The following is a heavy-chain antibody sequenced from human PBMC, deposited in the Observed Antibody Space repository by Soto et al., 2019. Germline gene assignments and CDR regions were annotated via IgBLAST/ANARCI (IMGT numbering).Heavy chain of an antibody. V-gene: IGHV1-69*13. CDR1: GGTFSSYA. Sequence: ASVKVSFKASGGTFSSYAISWVRQAPGQGLEWMGGIIPIFGTANYAQKFQGRVTITADESTSTAYMELSSLRSEDTAVYYCTRGGVGALSPEYYFDYWGQGTLVTVSS. D-gene: IGHD1-26*01. J-gene: IGHJ4*02. CDR3: TRGGVGALSPEYYFDY. CDR2: IIPIFGTA.